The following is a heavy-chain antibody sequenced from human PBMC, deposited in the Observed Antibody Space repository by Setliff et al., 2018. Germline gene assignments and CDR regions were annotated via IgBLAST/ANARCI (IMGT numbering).Heavy chain of an antibody. V-gene: IGHV4-59*01. CDR2: IHYSGST. CDR1: GDSISGDY. D-gene: IGHD2-8*01. Sequence: SETLSLTCTVSGDSISGDYWSWIRQPPGKGLEWIGFIHYSGSTNYNPSLKSRVTISLDTPKNQFSLRLSSVTAADTAVYYCARTDGTNLGYFDNWGQGTLVTVSS. J-gene: IGHJ4*02. CDR3: ARTDGTNLGYFDN.